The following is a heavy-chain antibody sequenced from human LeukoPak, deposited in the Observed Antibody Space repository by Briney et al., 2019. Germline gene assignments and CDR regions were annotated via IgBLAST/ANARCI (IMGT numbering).Heavy chain of an antibody. Sequence: SETLSLTCTVSGGSICSSSYYWGWIRQPPGKGLEWIGSIYYSGSTYYNPSLKSRVTISVDTSKNQFSLKLSSVTAADTAVYYCARDGRYYDSSGYKNWYFDLWGRGTLVTVSS. J-gene: IGHJ2*01. D-gene: IGHD3-22*01. V-gene: IGHV4-39*07. CDR2: IYYSGST. CDR3: ARDGRYYDSSGYKNWYFDL. CDR1: GGSICSSSYY.